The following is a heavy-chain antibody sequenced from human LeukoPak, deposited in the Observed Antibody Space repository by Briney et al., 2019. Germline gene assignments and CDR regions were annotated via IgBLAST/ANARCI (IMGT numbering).Heavy chain of an antibody. V-gene: IGHV4-34*01. CDR3: ARGPTHYYGSGSYYNRAPYYYMDV. Sequence: SETLSLTCAVYGGSFSGYYWSWIRQPPGKGLEWIGEINHSGSTNYNPSLKSRVTISVDTSKNQFPLKLSSVTAADTAVYYCARGPTHYYGSGSYYNRAPYYYMDVWGKGTTVTVSS. CDR2: INHSGST. J-gene: IGHJ6*03. CDR1: GGSFSGYY. D-gene: IGHD3-10*01.